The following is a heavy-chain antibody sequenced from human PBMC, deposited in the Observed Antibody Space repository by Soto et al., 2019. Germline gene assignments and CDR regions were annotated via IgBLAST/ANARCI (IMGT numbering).Heavy chain of an antibody. V-gene: IGHV3-30*07. CDR2: VSYDGSTK. CDR3: ARRLQQPALFDY. Sequence: QVQLVESGGGVVQPGRSLRLSCAASGFTFSSYVMHWVRQAPGKGLEWVAVVSYDGSTKFYADSVKGRFTISRDNAKNTLDLQMNSLRAADTAVYYCARRLQQPALFDYWRHGSLVIVSS. J-gene: IGHJ4*03. CDR1: GFTFSSYV. D-gene: IGHD2-2*01.